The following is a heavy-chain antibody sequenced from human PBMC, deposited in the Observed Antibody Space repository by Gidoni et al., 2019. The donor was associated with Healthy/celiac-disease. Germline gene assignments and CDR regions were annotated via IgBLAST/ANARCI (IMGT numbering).Heavy chain of an antibody. CDR2: INPNSGGT. Sequence: QVPLVQPGAELLKPRASLKVSCKASCSAFTSYYMHWVRQAPGQGLEWMGWINPNSGGTNNAQKYQGRVTMTRDTSIRTAYMELSRLRSDDTAVYYCARGRSGSYYLSWFDPWGQGTLVTVSS. D-gene: IGHD1-26*01. CDR1: CSAFTSYY. J-gene: IGHJ5*02. CDR3: ARGRSGSYYLSWFDP. V-gene: IGHV1-2*02.